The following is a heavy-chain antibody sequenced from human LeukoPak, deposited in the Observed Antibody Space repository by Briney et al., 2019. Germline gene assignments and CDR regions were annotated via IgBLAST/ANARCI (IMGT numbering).Heavy chain of an antibody. J-gene: IGHJ4*02. D-gene: IGHD2-15*01. Sequence: SETLSLTCTVSGGSISSSSYYWGWIRQPPGKGLEWIGSIYYSGSTYYNPSLKSRVTISVDTSKNQFSLKLSSVTAADTAVYYCARLPTPTILGWSESIVVVVAATIDYWGQGTLVTVSP. CDR1: GGSISSSSYY. CDR3: ARLPTPTILGWSESIVVVVAATIDY. CDR2: IYYSGST. V-gene: IGHV4-39*07.